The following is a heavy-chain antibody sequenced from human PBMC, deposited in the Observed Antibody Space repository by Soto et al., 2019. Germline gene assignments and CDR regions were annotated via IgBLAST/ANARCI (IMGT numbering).Heavy chain of an antibody. D-gene: IGHD6-19*01. CDR3: ARDSSHSSGWYDDAFDI. J-gene: IGHJ3*02. CDR2: ISYDGSNK. V-gene: IGHV3-30-3*01. CDR1: GFTFSSDA. Sequence: GGSLSLSCAASGFTFSSDAMDWVREARGQGLEWVAVISYDGSNKYYADSVKGRFTISRDNSKNTLYLQMNSLRAEDTAVYYCARDSSHSSGWYDDAFDIWGQGTMVTVSS.